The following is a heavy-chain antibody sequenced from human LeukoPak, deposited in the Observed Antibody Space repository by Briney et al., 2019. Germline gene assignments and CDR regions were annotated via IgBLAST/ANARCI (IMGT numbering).Heavy chain of an antibody. Sequence: GGSLRLSCAASGFTFSSYSMNWVRQAPGKGLEWVSSISSSSSYIYYADSVKGRFTISRDNTKNSLYLQMNSLRAEDTAVYYCARALWDIVVVPAAIDYWGQGTLVTVSS. CDR1: GFTFSSYS. D-gene: IGHD2-2*01. V-gene: IGHV3-21*01. CDR2: ISSSSSYI. J-gene: IGHJ4*02. CDR3: ARALWDIVVVPAAIDY.